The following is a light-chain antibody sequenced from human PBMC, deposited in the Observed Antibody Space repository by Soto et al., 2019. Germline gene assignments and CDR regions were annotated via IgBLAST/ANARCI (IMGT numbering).Light chain of an antibody. J-gene: IGKJ1*01. CDR1: QSISSW. CDR3: QQYNSYSPCT. V-gene: IGKV1-5*01. CDR2: DAS. Sequence: DIQMTQSPSTLSASVGDRVTITCRASQSISSWLAWYQQKPGKAPKLLIYDASSLESGVPSRFSSSGSGTQFTLTISSLQPDDFATYSCQQYNSYSPCTFGQGTKVYIK.